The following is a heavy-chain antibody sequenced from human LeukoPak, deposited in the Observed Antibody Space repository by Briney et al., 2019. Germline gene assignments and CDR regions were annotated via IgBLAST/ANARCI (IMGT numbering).Heavy chain of an antibody. Sequence: GGSLRLSCAASGFTVSIYSLNWVRQAPGKGLEWVAYIGRSGDRTTKYADSVKGRFTISRDNAKNSLYLQMNSLRAEDTAVYYCARVGYGDYDHDAFDIWGQGTMVTVSS. V-gene: IGHV3-48*04. J-gene: IGHJ3*02. CDR3: ARVGYGDYDHDAFDI. CDR2: IGRSGDRTT. D-gene: IGHD4-17*01. CDR1: GFTVSIYS.